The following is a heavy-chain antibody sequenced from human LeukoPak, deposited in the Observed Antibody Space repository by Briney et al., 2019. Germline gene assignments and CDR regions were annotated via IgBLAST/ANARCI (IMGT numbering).Heavy chain of an antibody. D-gene: IGHD6-19*01. V-gene: IGHV3-30-3*01. CDR1: GFTFSSSA. Sequence: PGRSLRLSCAASGFTFSSSAMHWVRQAPDKGLEWVAVISYDGSNKYYADSVKGRFTISRDNSKNTLYLQMNSLSADDTAVYYCARDRDSSGWYEGFDYWGQGTLVTVSS. CDR2: ISYDGSNK. CDR3: ARDRDSSGWYEGFDY. J-gene: IGHJ4*02.